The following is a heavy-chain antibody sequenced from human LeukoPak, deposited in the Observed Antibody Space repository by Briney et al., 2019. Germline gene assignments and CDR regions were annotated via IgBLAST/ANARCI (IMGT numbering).Heavy chain of an antibody. V-gene: IGHV4-34*01. J-gene: IGHJ5*02. Sequence: SETLSLTCAAYGGSFSGYYWSWIRQPPGKGLEWIGEINHSGSTNYNPSLKSRVTISVDTSKNQFSLKLSSVTAADTAVYYCARLARVLLWFGEIMAWFDPWGQGTLVTVSS. CDR2: INHSGST. CDR3: ARLARVLLWFGEIMAWFDP. D-gene: IGHD3-10*01. CDR1: GGSFSGYY.